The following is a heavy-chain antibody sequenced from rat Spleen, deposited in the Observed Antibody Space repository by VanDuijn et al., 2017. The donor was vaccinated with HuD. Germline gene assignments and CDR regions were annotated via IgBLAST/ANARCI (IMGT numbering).Heavy chain of an antibody. V-gene: IGHV2-30*01. J-gene: IGHJ4*01. CDR1: GFSLTSYN. Sequence: QVQLKESGPGLVQPSQTLSLSCTVSGFSLTSYNVHWVRQPTGKGLEWMGIIWTGGNTDYSSALKSRLSISRDTSKSQVFLKMNSLQTEDTATYYCARGDGYYVMDAWGQGVMVTVSS. CDR3: ARGDGYYVMDA. D-gene: IGHD4-1*01. CDR2: IWTGGNT.